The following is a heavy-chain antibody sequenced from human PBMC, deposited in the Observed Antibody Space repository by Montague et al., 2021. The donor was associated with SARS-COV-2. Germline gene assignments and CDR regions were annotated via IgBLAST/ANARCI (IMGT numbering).Heavy chain of an antibody. CDR1: GFTIRNYW. CDR2: IHQDGGAK. J-gene: IGHJ4*02. V-gene: IGHV3-7*01. CDR3: ARNEL. Sequence: SLRLSCAASGFTIRNYWTSWVRQAPGRGLEWVANIHQDGGAKDYVDSVKGRFTISRDNAKNRLYLEMNSLRVEDSAIYYCARNELWGQGTLVTVSS.